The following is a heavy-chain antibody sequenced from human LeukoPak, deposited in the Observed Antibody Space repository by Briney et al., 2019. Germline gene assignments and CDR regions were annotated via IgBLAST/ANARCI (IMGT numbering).Heavy chain of an antibody. V-gene: IGHV4-34*01. Sequence: PSETLSLTCAVYGGSFSGYYWSWIRQPPGKGLEWIGEINHSGSTNYNPSLKSRVTISVDTSKNQFSLKLNSVTAADTAVYYCARVEHNSGWGSNWFDPWGQGTLVTVSS. J-gene: IGHJ5*02. CDR3: ARVEHNSGWGSNWFDP. D-gene: IGHD6-25*01. CDR2: INHSGST. CDR1: GGSFSGYY.